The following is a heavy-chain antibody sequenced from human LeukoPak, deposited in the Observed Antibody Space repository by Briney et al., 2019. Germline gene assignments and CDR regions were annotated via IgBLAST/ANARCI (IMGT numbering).Heavy chain of an antibody. Sequence: PGGSLRLSCAASGFTFSSYAMSWVRQAPGKGLEWVSSISGSGGSTYYADSVKGSFTISRDNSKNTLDLQTNSLRAEDTAVYYCAKGGTEYYYDSSGYYTEAFDYWGQGTLVTVSS. J-gene: IGHJ4*02. V-gene: IGHV3-23*01. D-gene: IGHD3-22*01. CDR1: GFTFSSYA. CDR2: ISGSGGST. CDR3: AKGGTEYYYDSSGYYTEAFDY.